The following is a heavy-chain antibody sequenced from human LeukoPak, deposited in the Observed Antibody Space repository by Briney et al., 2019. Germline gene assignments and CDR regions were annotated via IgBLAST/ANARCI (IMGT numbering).Heavy chain of an antibody. CDR2: IKQDGSEK. D-gene: IGHD3-16*02. CDR1: GFTFSSYW. CDR3: ARDPTYYDYVWGSYRSDAFDI. V-gene: IGHV3-7*01. Sequence: GGSLRLSCAASGFTFSSYWMSWVRQAPGKGLEWVANIKQDGSEKYYVDSVEGRFTISRDNAKNSLYLQMNSLRAEDTAVYYCARDPTYYDYVWGSYRSDAFDIWGQGTMVTVSS. J-gene: IGHJ3*02.